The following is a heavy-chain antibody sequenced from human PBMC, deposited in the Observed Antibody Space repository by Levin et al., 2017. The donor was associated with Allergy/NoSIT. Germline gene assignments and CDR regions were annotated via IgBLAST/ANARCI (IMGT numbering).Heavy chain of an antibody. CDR3: ARLEHYGSGAFRYFDL. J-gene: IGHJ2*01. D-gene: IGHD3-10*01. Sequence: KSSETLSLICTVSGGSISSGSYYWGWIRQPPGKGLEWIGNIYYSGSTYYNLSLKSRVTMSVDTSKNQFSLRLNSVTAADTAVYYCARLEHYGSGAFRYFDLWGRGTLVTVSS. V-gene: IGHV4-39*01. CDR1: GGSISSGSYY. CDR2: IYYSGST.